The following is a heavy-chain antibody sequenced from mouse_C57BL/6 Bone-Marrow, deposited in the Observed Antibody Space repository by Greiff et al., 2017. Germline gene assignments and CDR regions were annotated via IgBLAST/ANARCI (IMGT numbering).Heavy chain of an antibody. CDR1: YTFSRRVH. D-gene: IGHD2-3*01. J-gene: IGHJ3*01. CDR2: GQGLEWLG. Sequence: QVQLQQSGPELARPWASVKISCQAFYTFSRRVHFAIRDTNYWMQWVTQRPGQGLEWLGAIYPGNGDTSYNQKFKGKATLTADTSSSTAYMQLSSLTSEDSAVYYCAGRLYDGYSPFAYWGQGTLVTVSA. CDR3: SEDSAVYYCAGRLYDGYSPFAY. V-gene: IGHV1-87*01.